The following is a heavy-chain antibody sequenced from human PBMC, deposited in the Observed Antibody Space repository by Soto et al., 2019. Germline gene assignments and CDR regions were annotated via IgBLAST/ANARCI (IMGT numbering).Heavy chain of an antibody. D-gene: IGHD1-1*01. V-gene: IGHV3-7*04. CDR1: GFTFSSYW. J-gene: IGHJ4*02. Sequence: EVQLVESGGGLVQPGGSLRLSCAASGFTFSSYWMSWVRQAPGKGLEWVANIKQDGSEKYYVDSVKGRFTISRDNAKHLVYLKMNSRGAEDTAGYYWGGGGGTSLGGQGTLVTVSS. CDR3: GGGGGTSL. CDR2: IKQDGSEK.